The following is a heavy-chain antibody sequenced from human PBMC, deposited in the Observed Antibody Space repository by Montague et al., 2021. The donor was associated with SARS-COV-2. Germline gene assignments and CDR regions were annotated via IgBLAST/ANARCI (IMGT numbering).Heavy chain of an antibody. Sequence: VKPTQTLTLTCTFSGSSLSTSGMCVSWIRQPPGKALEWPALIDWDDDKYYSTSLKTRLTISKDTSKNQVALTMTNMDPVDTATYYCARTYYYGSGSYYTYYFDYWGQGTLVTVSS. J-gene: IGHJ4*02. CDR2: IDWDDDK. CDR1: GSSLSTSGMC. V-gene: IGHV2-70*01. D-gene: IGHD3-10*01. CDR3: ARTYYYGSGSYYTYYFDY.